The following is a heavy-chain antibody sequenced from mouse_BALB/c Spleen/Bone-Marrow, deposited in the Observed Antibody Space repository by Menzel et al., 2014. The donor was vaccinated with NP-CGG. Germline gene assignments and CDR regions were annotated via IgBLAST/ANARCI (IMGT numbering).Heavy chain of an antibody. J-gene: IGHJ3*01. D-gene: IGHD2-10*01. CDR2: IDPANGNT. CDR3: ASSAYS. V-gene: IGHV14-3*02. Sequence: EVKLMESGAELVKPGASVKLSCTASGFNIKDTYMHWVKQRPEQGLEWIGRIDPANGNTKYDRKFQGKATITADTSSNTAYLQLSSLTSEDTAVYYCASSAYSWGQGTLVTVSA. CDR1: GFNIKDTY.